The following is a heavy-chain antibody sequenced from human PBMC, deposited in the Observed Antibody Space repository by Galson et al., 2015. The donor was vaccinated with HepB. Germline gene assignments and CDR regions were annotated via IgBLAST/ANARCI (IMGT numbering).Heavy chain of an antibody. CDR3: AKGDTPWGGFDI. J-gene: IGHJ3*02. CDR1: GFIFGDYH. V-gene: IGHV3-23*01. D-gene: IGHD2-21*01. CDR2: ISDGGDTT. Sequence: SLRLSCAASGFIFGDYHMTWVRQAPGKGLEWVSAISDGGDTTYYAGSVKGRFSITRDVSKSTLSLQMNSLRAEDTAVYYCAKGDTPWGGFDIWGQGTMVTVSS.